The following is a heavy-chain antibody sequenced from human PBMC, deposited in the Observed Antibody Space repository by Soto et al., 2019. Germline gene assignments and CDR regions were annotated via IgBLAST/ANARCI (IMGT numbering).Heavy chain of an antibody. J-gene: IGHJ6*02. CDR2: IGTSSSYI. CDR1: GFTFSSYT. V-gene: IGHV3-21*01. Sequence: EVQLVESGGGLVKPGGSLRLSCAASGFTFSSYTMNWVRQAPGRGLEWVSSIGTSSSYIYYADSVKGRFTISRDNAKNSLFLHMNSLRADDTAVYYCARDSVRDYLYYYYGMDVWGQGTTVTVSS. D-gene: IGHD4-17*01. CDR3: ARDSVRDYLYYYYGMDV.